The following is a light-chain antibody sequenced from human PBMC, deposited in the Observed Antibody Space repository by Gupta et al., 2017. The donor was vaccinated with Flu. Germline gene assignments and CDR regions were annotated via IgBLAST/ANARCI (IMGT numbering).Light chain of an antibody. CDR2: DAS. J-gene: IGKJ4*01. V-gene: IGKV1-39*01. CDR1: QNINKY. Sequence: PSSLSASVGDRVTITCRASQNINKYLNWYQGQPGKAPKLLIFDASNWKSGVPSRFRGSGSGTDFTLTISSLQPGDSATYYCQQSYTSYLSFGGGTKVEVK. CDR3: QQSYTSYLS.